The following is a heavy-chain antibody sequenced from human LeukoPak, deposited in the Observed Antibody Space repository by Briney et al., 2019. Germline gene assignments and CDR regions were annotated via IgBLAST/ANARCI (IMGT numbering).Heavy chain of an antibody. Sequence: GGSLRLSCVASGFRFSDFYMNWVRQAPGKGLEWVSSISNSGTYIDYADSVGGRFTISRDNAKNSLYLQMNSLRAEDTALYYCARDYHRWSSSWYAYWGQGALVTVSS. CDR3: ARDYHRWSSSWYAY. V-gene: IGHV3-11*01. D-gene: IGHD6-13*01. J-gene: IGHJ4*02. CDR1: GFRFSDFY. CDR2: ISNSGTYI.